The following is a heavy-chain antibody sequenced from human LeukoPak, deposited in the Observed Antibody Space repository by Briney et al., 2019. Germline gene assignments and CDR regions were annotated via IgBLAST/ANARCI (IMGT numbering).Heavy chain of an antibody. CDR2: IRSKIYGGTI. CDR3: SSYWTLGDYFHY. V-gene: IGHV3-49*04. D-gene: IGHD1-1*01. CDR1: GFTFSDYA. J-gene: IGHJ4*02. Sequence: GRSLRLSCTTSGFTFSDYAVSWVRQAPGKGLEWVGFIRSKIYGGTIEYAASVKGRFTISRDDSKSIAYLQMDSLKIEDTAVYYCSSYWTLGDYFHYWGQGTLVTVSS.